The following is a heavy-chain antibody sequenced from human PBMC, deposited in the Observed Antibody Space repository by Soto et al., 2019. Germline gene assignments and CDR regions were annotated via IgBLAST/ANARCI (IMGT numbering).Heavy chain of an antibody. V-gene: IGHV3-11*01. D-gene: IGHD4-17*01. J-gene: IGHJ4*02. CDR3: ARDFDADSRTDFDY. CDR2: ISGNGRII. CDR1: GFIFSDYY. Sequence: QVLLVESAGGLVKPGGTLRLSCATSGFIFSDYYMHWIRQAPGKGLEWISYISGNGRIIQYADSAKGRYTISRDNAQNSLYLQMNSLRAEDTALYFCARDFDADSRTDFDYWGEGTLVTVSS.